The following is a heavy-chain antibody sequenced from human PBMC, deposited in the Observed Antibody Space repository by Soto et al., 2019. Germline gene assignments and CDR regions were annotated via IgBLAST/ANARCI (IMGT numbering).Heavy chain of an antibody. Sequence: RASVKVSCKSSGYSFTSYGVSWVRQAPGQGLEWLGWISVYTGNTKQAQKFQDRVTLTTEASTNTAYMELRNLRSDDTAVYYCARERCTTDRCYTNHVDVWGLGTTVTV. CDR1: GYSFTSYG. CDR3: ARERCTTDRCYTNHVDV. J-gene: IGHJ6*02. V-gene: IGHV1-18*04. CDR2: ISVYTGNT. D-gene: IGHD2-8*01.